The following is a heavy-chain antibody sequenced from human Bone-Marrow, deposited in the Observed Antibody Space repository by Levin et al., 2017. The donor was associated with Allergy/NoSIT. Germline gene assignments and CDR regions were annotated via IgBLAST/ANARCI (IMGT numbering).Heavy chain of an antibody. CDR2: ITPAFNTS. V-gene: IGHV1-69*06. CDR1: GGSFSTYD. CDR3: ARVIVGGSWSFVGRNWFDP. Sequence: SVKVSCKTSGGSFSTYDVTWVRQAPGQGLEWMGAITPAFNTSKYAQKYQGRLTISADRSTNTAFMELRGLRSEDTAIYYCARVIVGGSWSFVGRNWFDPWGQGTLVTVSS. D-gene: IGHD1-26*01. J-gene: IGHJ5*02.